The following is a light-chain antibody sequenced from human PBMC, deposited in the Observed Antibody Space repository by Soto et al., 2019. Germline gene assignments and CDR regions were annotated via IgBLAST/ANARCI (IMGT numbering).Light chain of an antibody. CDR1: QSVSSSY. Sequence: IVLTQSPGTLSLSAARRTTISRRAGQSVSSSYLAWYQQKPGQAPRLLIYGASYRAAGIPDRFSGSGSGTDFTLTISRLEPEDFALYYCQQYGSSPWTFGQGTKVDIK. J-gene: IGKJ1*01. V-gene: IGKV3-20*01. CDR3: QQYGSSPWT. CDR2: GAS.